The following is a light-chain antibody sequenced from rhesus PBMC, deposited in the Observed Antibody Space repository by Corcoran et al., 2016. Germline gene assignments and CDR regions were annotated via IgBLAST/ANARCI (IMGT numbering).Light chain of an antibody. CDR2: DAF. Sequence: EIALTQSPATLSLSPGERATLSCRASQSVSSTLAWYQQKPGQVPRLLIYDAFTRATGIPDRVSGSGSVTDFTLTISSLEPEDVGVYYCQQYSNWPWTFGQGTKVEIK. V-gene: IGKV3-35*01. CDR3: QQYSNWPWT. CDR1: QSVSST. J-gene: IGKJ1*01.